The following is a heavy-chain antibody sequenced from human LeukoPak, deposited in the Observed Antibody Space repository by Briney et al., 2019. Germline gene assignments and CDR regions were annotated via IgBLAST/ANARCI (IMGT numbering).Heavy chain of an antibody. J-gene: IGHJ4*02. D-gene: IGHD5-18*01. CDR2: LSHDGRNK. CDR3: ARFREYTYGPFDS. V-gene: IGHV3-30*04. Sequence: GGSLRLSCAASGFSFSSFGMNWVRQAPGKGLEWVAALSHDGRNKNYADSVKGRFIISRDNSKKTLYLQMNSLRGEDTAAYYCARFREYTYGPFDSWGQGTLVTVPS. CDR1: GFSFSSFG.